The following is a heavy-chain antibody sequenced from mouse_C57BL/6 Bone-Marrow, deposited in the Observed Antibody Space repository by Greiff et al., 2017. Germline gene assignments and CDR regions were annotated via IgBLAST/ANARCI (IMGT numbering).Heavy chain of an antibody. V-gene: IGHV1-7*01. Sequence: VQLQQSGAELAKPGASVKLSCKASGYTFTSYWMHWVKQRPGQGLEWIGYINPSSGYTKYNQKFKDKATLTADKSSSTAYMQLSSLTCEDSAVYYCARRAYGSIWYFDVWGTGTTVTVSS. CDR1: GYTFTSYW. D-gene: IGHD1-1*01. CDR2: INPSSGYT. J-gene: IGHJ1*03. CDR3: ARRAYGSIWYFDV.